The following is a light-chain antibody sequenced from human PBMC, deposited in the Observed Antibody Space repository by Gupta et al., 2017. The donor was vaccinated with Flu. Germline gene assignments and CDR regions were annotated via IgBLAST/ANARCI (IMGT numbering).Light chain of an antibody. CDR1: GSNFATAD. J-gene: IGLJ2*01. V-gene: IGLV1-51*02. Sequence: KVTIYCSGPGSNFATADVAWYQQLPGKAPKVIIYENGERPSGVPDRFSGSNSGNSATLTINGLEAGDEADYYCRMWDYSIPGVVFGGGTKLTVL. CDR3: RMWDYSIPGVV. CDR2: ENG.